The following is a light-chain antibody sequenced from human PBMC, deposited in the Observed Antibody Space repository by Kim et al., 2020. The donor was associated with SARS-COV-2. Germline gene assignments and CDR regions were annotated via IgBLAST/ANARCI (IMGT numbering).Light chain of an antibody. CDR2: GAY. CDR3: QQYGRSPPFT. CDR1: QSVSSSY. Sequence: PGERATLSCRASQSVSSSYLTWYQQKPGQAPRLLIYGAYRRATGIPDRFSGSGSGTDFALTIRRLEPEDFAIYYCQQYGRSPPFTFGPGTKVDIK. J-gene: IGKJ3*01. V-gene: IGKV3-20*01.